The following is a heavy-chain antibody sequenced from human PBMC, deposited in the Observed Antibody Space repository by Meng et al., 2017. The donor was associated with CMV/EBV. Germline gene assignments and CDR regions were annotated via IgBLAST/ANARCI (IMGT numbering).Heavy chain of an antibody. CDR3: ARGHYGMDV. V-gene: IGHV3-11*01. J-gene: IGHJ6*02. CDR2: ISYSADTM. CDR1: GFTFTDYY. Sequence: GESLKISCVASGFTFTDYYMSWIRQAPGKGLEWVSYISYSADTMDYADSVSGRFTISSDNAENSVFLQMNSLTVDDSAIYYCARGHYGMDVWGQGTTVTVSS.